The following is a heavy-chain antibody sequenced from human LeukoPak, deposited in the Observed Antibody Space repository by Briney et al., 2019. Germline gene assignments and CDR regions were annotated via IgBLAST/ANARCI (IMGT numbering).Heavy chain of an antibody. CDR3: AKAIHGIAAAVSQH. CDR1: GFTFISYA. D-gene: IGHD6-13*01. Sequence: RGSLRLSCAASGFTFISYAMSWVRQAPGKGREWVSAISVSGGSTYYADSVKCRFTISRDNSKNTLYLQMNSLRAEDTAVYYCAKAIHGIAAAVSQHWGQGTLVTVSS. CDR2: ISVSGGST. J-gene: IGHJ1*01. V-gene: IGHV3-23*01.